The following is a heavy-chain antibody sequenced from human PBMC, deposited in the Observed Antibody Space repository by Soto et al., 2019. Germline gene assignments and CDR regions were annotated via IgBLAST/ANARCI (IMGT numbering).Heavy chain of an antibody. Sequence: QVQLVQSGGEVKKPGGSVKVSCKASGYTFSSYGINWVRQAPGQGLEWLGWISPYDGNTKYAQILQGRVSMTTDTSTKTAYMEVRSLRSDDTAVYYCARGGYYDSSGSRNYHYYGMNVWGQGTTVTVSS. V-gene: IGHV1-18*01. CDR2: ISPYDGNT. D-gene: IGHD3-22*01. J-gene: IGHJ6*02. CDR3: ARGGYYDSSGSRNYHYYGMNV. CDR1: GYTFSSYG.